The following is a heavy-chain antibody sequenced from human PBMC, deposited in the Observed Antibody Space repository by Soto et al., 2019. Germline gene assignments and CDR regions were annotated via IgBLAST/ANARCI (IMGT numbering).Heavy chain of an antibody. CDR1: GVTFSDYY. J-gene: IGHJ4*02. CDR3: ARASGLGNYYDQGFDY. CDR2: ISSSSSYT. D-gene: IGHD3-22*01. Sequence: PGGSLRLSCAASGVTFSDYYMSWIRQAPGKGLEWVSYISSSSSYTNYADSVKGRFTISRDNAKNSLYLQMNSLRAEDTAVYYCARASGLGNYYDQGFDYWGQGTLVTVSS. V-gene: IGHV3-11*06.